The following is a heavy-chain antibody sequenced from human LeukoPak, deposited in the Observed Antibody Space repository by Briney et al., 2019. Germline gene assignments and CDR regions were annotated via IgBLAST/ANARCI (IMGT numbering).Heavy chain of an antibody. D-gene: IGHD3-16*02. V-gene: IGHV4-31*03. CDR3: ARVGDYVWGSYRYTYFDY. J-gene: IGHJ4*02. Sequence: SETLSLTCTVSGGSISSGGYYWSWIRQHPGKGLEWIGYIYYSRSTYYNPSLKSRVTISVDTSKNQFSLKLSSVTAADTAVYYCARVGDYVWGSYRYTYFDYWGQGTLVTVSS. CDR1: GGSISSGGYY. CDR2: IYYSRST.